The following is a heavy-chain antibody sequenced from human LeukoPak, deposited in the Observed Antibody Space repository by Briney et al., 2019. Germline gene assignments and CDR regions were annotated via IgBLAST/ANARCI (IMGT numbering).Heavy chain of an antibody. CDR1: RLTFSNYW. D-gene: IGHD3-10*01. CDR3: TRVGRPIYDY. Sequence: GGSLRLSCAVSRLTFSNYWMHWVRQAPGKGLVWVSRINSDGSSTNYADSVKGRFTISRDNTKNTLYLQMNSLSAEDTAVYFCTRVGRPIYDYWGQGTLVTVSS. V-gene: IGHV3-74*01. CDR2: INSDGSST. J-gene: IGHJ4*02.